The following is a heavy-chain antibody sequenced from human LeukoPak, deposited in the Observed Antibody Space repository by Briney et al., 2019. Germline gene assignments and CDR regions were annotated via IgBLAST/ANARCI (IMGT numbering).Heavy chain of an antibody. V-gene: IGHV3-23*01. D-gene: IGHD3-3*02. CDR1: GFTFSNHG. J-gene: IGHJ5*02. CDR3: AKATAPVISRNLFDR. Sequence: GGSLRLSCAASGFTFSNHGINWVRQAPGKGLEWVSGISPSGDITYYTDSVQGRFTISRDNSKNTLYVQMNSLRAEDTAVYYCAKATAPVISRNLFDRWGQGTLVTVSS. CDR2: ISPSGDIT.